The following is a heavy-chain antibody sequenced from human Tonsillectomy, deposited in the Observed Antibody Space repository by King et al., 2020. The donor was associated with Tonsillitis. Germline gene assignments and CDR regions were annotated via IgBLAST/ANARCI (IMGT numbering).Heavy chain of an antibody. CDR1: GGAISSYS. V-gene: IGHV4-59*01. J-gene: IGHJ6*03. CDR3: ARGPSGLRNYSYSYMDV. D-gene: IGHD3-10*01. Sequence: VQLVESGPGLVKPSETLSLTCSVSGGAISSYSWSWIRQPPGKGLEWIGNIYYSGSTNYNPSLRSRVTISVDTSKNQFSLKLSSVTAADTAVYYCARGPSGLRNYSYSYMDVWGKGTTVTVSS. CDR2: IYYSGST.